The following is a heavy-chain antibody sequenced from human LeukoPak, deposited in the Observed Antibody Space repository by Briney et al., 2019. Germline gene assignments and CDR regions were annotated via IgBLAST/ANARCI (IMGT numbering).Heavy chain of an antibody. Sequence: SVKVSCKASGYTFTGYYMHWVRQAPGQGLEWMGGIIPIFGTANYAQKFQGRVTITADKSTSTAYMELSSLRSEDTAVYYCARALPYDSSGYYYDHDAFDIWGQGTMVTVSS. V-gene: IGHV1-69*06. CDR3: ARALPYDSSGYYYDHDAFDI. CDR2: IIPIFGTA. J-gene: IGHJ3*02. CDR1: GYTFTGYY. D-gene: IGHD3-22*01.